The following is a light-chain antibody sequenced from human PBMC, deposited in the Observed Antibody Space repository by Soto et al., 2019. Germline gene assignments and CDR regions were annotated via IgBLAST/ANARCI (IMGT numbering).Light chain of an antibody. CDR1: QNINTY. CDR3: QQSYSTPPAT. CDR2: SAS. V-gene: IGKV1-39*01. J-gene: IGKJ2*01. Sequence: DIQMTQSPSSLSASVGDRVTITCRASQNINTYLNWYQQKPGKAPNLLIYSASSLLSGVPSRFSGSGSGTDFTLTISSLQPEDFATYYCQQSYSTPPATFGQGTKVDIK.